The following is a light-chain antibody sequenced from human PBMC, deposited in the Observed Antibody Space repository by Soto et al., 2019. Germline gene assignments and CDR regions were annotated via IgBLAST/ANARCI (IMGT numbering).Light chain of an antibody. J-gene: IGKJ1*01. CDR2: GAS. CDR3: HQYDNWTKT. CDR1: QSVSRN. V-gene: IGKV3-15*01. Sequence: ELVVTQSPATLSVSPGERATLSCRASQSVSRNLAWYQQKPGQAPRLLIYGASTRATGIPARFSGSGSGTEFTLTISSLQYEDFAVYYCHQYDNWTKTFGQGTKVDIK.